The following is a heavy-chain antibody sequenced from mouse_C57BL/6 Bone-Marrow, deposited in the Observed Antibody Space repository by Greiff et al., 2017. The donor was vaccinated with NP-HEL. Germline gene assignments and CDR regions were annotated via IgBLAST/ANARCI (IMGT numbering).Heavy chain of an antibody. CDR1: GYTFTSYG. CDR2: IYPRSGNT. D-gene: IGHD2-13*01. CDR3: ARRDYWFAY. V-gene: IGHV1-81*01. J-gene: IGHJ3*01. Sequence: QVQLQQSGAELARPGASVKLSCKASGYTFTSYGISWVKQRTGQGLEWIGEIYPRSGNTYYNEKFKGKATLTADKSSSTAYMELRSLTSEDSAAYFCARRDYWFAYWGQGTLVTVSA.